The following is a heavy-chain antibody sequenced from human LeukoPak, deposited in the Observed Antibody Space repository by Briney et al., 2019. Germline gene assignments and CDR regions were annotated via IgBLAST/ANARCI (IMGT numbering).Heavy chain of an antibody. CDR1: GFTFTTYW. CDR2: INSDGSIT. Sequence: PGGSLRLSCAASGFTFTTYWMHWVRQAPGKGLVWVSHINSDGSITSYADSVKGRFTISRDNAKNTLYLQMNSLRAEDTAVYYCARDPPLYYWGQGTLVTVSS. V-gene: IGHV3-74*01. J-gene: IGHJ4*02. CDR3: ARDPPLYY.